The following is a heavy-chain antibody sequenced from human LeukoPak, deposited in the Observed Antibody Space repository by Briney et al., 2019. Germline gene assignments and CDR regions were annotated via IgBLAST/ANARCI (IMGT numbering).Heavy chain of an antibody. V-gene: IGHV3-21*01. J-gene: IGHJ4*02. CDR2: ISSSSSYI. Sequence: EGSLRLSCAASGFTFSSYSMNWVRQAPGKGLEWVSSISSSSSYIYYADSVKGRFTISRDNAKNSLYLQMNSLRAEDTAVYYCARASDPYFDYWGQGTLVTVSS. CDR1: GFTFSSYS. CDR3: ARASDPYFDY.